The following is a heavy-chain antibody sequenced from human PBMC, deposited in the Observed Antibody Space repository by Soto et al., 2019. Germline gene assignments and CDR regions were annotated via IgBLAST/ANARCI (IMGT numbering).Heavy chain of an antibody. CDR1: GGSISSGGYY. V-gene: IGHV4-31*03. D-gene: IGHD3-16*01. CDR3: ARDWGRDGCFDY. CDR2: IYYSGST. J-gene: IGHJ4*02. Sequence: QVQLQESGPGLVKPSQTLSLICTVSGGSISSGGYYWSWIRQHPGKGLEWIGYIYYSGSTYYNPSLNSRVXXXVXXSKNQFSLKLTSVTAADTAVYYCARDWGRDGCFDYWGQGTLVTVSS.